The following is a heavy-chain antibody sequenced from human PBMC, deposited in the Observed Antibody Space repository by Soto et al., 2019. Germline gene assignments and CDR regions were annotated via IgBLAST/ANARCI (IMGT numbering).Heavy chain of an antibody. V-gene: IGHV5-51*01. CDR3: ARNRVPGTPADGSDS. J-gene: IGHJ5*01. Sequence: GESLKISCKGSGYSFRDYWIGWVRQMPGKALEWMGITYPGDSDTRYSPSFQGQVTISVDKSISTAYVQWNSLKASDTATYYCARNRVPGTPADGSDSWGQGTPVPVSS. CDR1: GYSFRDYW. D-gene: IGHD6-13*01. CDR2: TYPGDSDT.